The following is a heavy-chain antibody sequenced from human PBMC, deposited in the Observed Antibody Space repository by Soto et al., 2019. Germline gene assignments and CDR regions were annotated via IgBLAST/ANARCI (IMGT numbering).Heavy chain of an antibody. CDR1: GGSISSGGYY. CDR2: IYHSGTT. V-gene: IGHV4-31*03. CDR3: VWVRVKRPLRWFDP. J-gene: IGHJ5*02. D-gene: IGHD6-13*01. Sequence: SETLSLTCTVSGGSISSGGYYWSWIRQHPGKGLEWIGYIYHSGTTYYNPSLKSRVTISVDTSKNQFSLKLTSVTAADTAVYYCVWVRVKRPLRWFDPWGEGTRVSGSS.